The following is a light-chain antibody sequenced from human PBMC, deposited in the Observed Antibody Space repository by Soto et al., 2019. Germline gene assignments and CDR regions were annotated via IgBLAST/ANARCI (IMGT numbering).Light chain of an antibody. V-gene: IGKV1-5*03. CDR3: QHYNSYSEA. CDR1: QTISSW. CDR2: KAS. J-gene: IGKJ1*01. Sequence: DIQMTQSPSTLSGSVGDRVTITCRASQTISSWLAWYQQKPGKAPKLLIYKASTLKSGVPSRFSDSGSGTEFTLTISSLQPDDFATYYCQHYNSYSEACGQGTKVDIK.